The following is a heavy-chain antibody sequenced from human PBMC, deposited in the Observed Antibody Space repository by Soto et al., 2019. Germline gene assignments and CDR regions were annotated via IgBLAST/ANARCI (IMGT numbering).Heavy chain of an antibody. CDR1: GYTFTSDG. J-gene: IGHJ5*02. V-gene: IGHV1-18*01. D-gene: IGHD6-13*01. Sequence: ASLKVSCKASGYTFTSDGISWVRQAPGQGLEWMGWISAYNGNTNYAQKLQGRVTMTTDTSTSTAYMELRSLRSDDTAVYYCAKDLAIAAAGRGLFDPWGQGTLVTVS. CDR2: ISAYNGNT. CDR3: AKDLAIAAAGRGLFDP.